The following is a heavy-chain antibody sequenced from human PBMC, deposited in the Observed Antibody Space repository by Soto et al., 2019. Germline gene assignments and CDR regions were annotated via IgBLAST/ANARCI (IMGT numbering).Heavy chain of an antibody. D-gene: IGHD2-15*01. CDR1: GYTFSSYA. Sequence: PGGSLRLSCAASGYTFSSYAMIWVRQAPGKGLEWVSVISGSGDSTYYADSVKGRFTISRDNSEDTLYLRMNSLRAEDTAVYSCARELGYCSGGNCYLEGAFDIWGQGTMVTVSS. J-gene: IGHJ3*02. CDR2: ISGSGDST. CDR3: ARELGYCSGGNCYLEGAFDI. V-gene: IGHV3-23*01.